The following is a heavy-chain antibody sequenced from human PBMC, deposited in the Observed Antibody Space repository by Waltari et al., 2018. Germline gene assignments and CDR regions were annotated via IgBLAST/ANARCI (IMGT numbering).Heavy chain of an antibody. CDR2: VNSNSGGT. Sequence: QVQLVQSGAEVKKPGASVKVSCKTSGYTFTGFSIHWVRQAPGQGLEWMGWVNSNSGGTNYAQKFQGRVTMTGDTAISTAYMEMSSLTSDDTAIYFCARDGYHYMDVWGKGTTVTVSS. CDR3: ARDGYHYMDV. V-gene: IGHV1-2*02. CDR1: GYTFTGFS. J-gene: IGHJ6*03.